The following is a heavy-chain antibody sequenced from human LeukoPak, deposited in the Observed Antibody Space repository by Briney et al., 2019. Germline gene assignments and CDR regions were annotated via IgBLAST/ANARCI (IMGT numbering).Heavy chain of an antibody. V-gene: IGHV4-4*07. CDR2: IYTSGST. J-gene: IGHJ4*02. CDR1: GGSISSYY. D-gene: IGHD3-16*02. Sequence: NPLETLSLTCTVSGGSISSYYWSWIRQPAGKGLEWIGRIYTSGSTNYNPSLKSRVTMSVDTSKNQFSLKLSSVTPADTAVYYCAGDLRLGELSLRCYFDYWGQGTLVTVSS. CDR3: AGDLRLGELSLRCYFDY.